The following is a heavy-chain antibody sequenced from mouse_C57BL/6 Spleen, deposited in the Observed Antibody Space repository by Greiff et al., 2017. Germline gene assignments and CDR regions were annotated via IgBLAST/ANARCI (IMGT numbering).Heavy chain of an antibody. Sequence: EVKVVESGGDLVKPGGSLKLSCAASGFTFSSYGMSWVRQTPDKRLEWVATISSGGSYTYYPDSVKGRFTISRDNAKNTLYLQMSSLKSEDTAMYYCARHEGGSSPFDVWGQGTTLTVSS. CDR3: ARHEGGSSPFDV. D-gene: IGHD1-1*01. CDR1: GFTFSSYG. J-gene: IGHJ2*01. CDR2: ISSGGSYT. V-gene: IGHV5-6*01.